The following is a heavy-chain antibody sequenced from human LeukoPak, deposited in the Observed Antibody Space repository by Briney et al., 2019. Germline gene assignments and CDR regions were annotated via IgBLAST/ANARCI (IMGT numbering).Heavy chain of an antibody. CDR3: ASSIAARLGDFDY. J-gene: IGHJ4*02. CDR2: IYTSGST. Sequence: PSETLSLTCTVSGGSISSYYWSWIRQPPGKGLEYIGYIYTSGSTNYNPSLRSRVTISIDTSKNQFSLKLYPVTAADTAVYYCASSIAARLGDFDYWGQGTLVTVSS. D-gene: IGHD6-6*01. CDR1: GGSISSYY. V-gene: IGHV4-4*09.